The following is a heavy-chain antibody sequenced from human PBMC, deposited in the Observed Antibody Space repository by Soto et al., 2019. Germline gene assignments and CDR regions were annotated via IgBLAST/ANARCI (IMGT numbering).Heavy chain of an antibody. CDR3: ARGEQYSGRIFDY. CDR2: TYYRSQWKY. CDR1: GDSVSSNSAG. Sequence: SQTLSLTCAITGDSVSSNSAGWSWVRQSPSRGLEWLGRTYYRSQWKYAYAVSVRGRITINPDTSKNQYSLQLNPVTPEATAVYFCARGEQYSGRIFDYWGQGTLVTVSS. D-gene: IGHD1-26*01. J-gene: IGHJ4*01. V-gene: IGHV6-1*01.